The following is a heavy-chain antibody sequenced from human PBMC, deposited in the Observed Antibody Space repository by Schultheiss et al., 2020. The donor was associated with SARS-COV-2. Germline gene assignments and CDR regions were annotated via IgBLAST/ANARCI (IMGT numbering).Heavy chain of an antibody. V-gene: IGHV3-33*06. CDR1: GFTFSSYG. J-gene: IGHJ4*02. D-gene: IGHD2-2*01. Sequence: GGSLRLSCAASGFTFSSYGMHWVRQAPGKGLEWVAVIWYDGSNKYYADSVKGRFTISRDNSKNTLYLQMNSLRAEDTAVYYCAKGEVDCSSTSCYWYYFDYWGQGTLVTVSS. CDR3: AKGEVDCSSTSCYWYYFDY. CDR2: IWYDGSNK.